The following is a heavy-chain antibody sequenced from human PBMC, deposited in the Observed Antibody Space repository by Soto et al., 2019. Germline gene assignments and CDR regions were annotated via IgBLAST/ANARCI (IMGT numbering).Heavy chain of an antibody. D-gene: IGHD3-10*01. CDR3: ARGGSTWPFDY. V-gene: IGHV1-46*03. CDR2: INPSGGST. J-gene: IGHJ4*02. Sequence: GASVKVSCKASGYTFTTYYMHWVRQAPGQGLEWLGIINPSGGSTSYAQKFQDRVTMTRDTSTSTVYMELSSLRSEDTAVYYCARGGSTWPFDYWGQGTPVTVSS. CDR1: GYTFTTYY.